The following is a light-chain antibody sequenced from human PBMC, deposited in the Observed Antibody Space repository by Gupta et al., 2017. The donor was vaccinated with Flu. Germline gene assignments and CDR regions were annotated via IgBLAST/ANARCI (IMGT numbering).Light chain of an antibody. Sequence: DIVMTQSPDSLAVSLGERATINCKSSQSVLYSFNNKNYLAWYQQKPGHPPKLLIYWASTREAGLPDLFSGSWCGKYFPLTISIRQAEDVAVYYCQQGKSTPALTFGGGTKVEIK. V-gene: IGKV4-1*01. CDR3: QQGKSTPALT. J-gene: IGKJ4*01. CDR1: QSVLYSFNNKNY. CDR2: WAS.